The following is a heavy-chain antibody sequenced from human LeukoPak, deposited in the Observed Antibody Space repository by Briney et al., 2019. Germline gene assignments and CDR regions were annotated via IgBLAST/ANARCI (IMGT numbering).Heavy chain of an antibody. CDR1: GGSISSGGYY. Sequence: SETLSLTCTVSGGSISSGGYYWSWIRQHPGKGLEWIGYIYYSGSTYYNPSLKSRVTISVDTSKNQFSLKLSSVTAADTAVYYCATRGPGRRTSDYWGQGTLVTVSS. V-gene: IGHV4-31*03. CDR3: ATRGPGRRTSDY. J-gene: IGHJ4*02. D-gene: IGHD3-10*01. CDR2: IYYSGST.